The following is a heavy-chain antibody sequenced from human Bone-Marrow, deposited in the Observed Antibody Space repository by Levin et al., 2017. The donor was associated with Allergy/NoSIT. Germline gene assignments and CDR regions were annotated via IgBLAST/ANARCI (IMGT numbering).Heavy chain of an antibody. CDR3: ARQNYYMWSGCMDV. CDR1: GDSISSDNW. CDR2: VYHTGSV. Sequence: SETLSLTCTVSGDSISSDNWWAWVRQSPGKGLEWIGKVYHTGSVDYNPPLKTRVTISVDESKNQFTLKLTSLTAADTAVYYCARQNYYMWSGCMDVWGQGTTVTVS. J-gene: IGHJ6*02. D-gene: IGHD3-22*01. V-gene: IGHV4/OR15-8*01.